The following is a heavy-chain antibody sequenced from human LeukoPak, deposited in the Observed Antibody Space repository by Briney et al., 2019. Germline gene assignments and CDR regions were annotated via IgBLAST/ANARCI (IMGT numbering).Heavy chain of an antibody. CDR2: ISYDGSNK. Sequence: GGSLTLSCSASGFTFCSYAMHWVRQAPGKGLEWVAVISYDGSNKYYADSVKGRFTISRDNSRNTLYLQMNSLRAEDTAVYYCARDLTMVRGGPDWGQGTLVTVSS. J-gene: IGHJ4*02. CDR3: ARDLTMVRGGPD. CDR1: GFTFCSYA. V-gene: IGHV3-30*04. D-gene: IGHD3-10*01.